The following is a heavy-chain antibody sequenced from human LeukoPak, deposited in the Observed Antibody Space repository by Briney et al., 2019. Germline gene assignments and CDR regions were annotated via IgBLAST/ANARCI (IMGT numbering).Heavy chain of an antibody. D-gene: IGHD6-6*01. Sequence: SETLSLTCTVSGGSINSNTDYWGWTRQSPGKGLEWIGNIYYRGSTFHNPSLKSRVSISVDTSKNQFSLKLSSVTAADTAVYYCARHRYSSSSGCFDLWGRGTLVTVSS. CDR1: GGSINSNTDY. J-gene: IGHJ2*01. CDR3: ARHRYSSSSGCFDL. CDR2: IYYRGST. V-gene: IGHV4-39*01.